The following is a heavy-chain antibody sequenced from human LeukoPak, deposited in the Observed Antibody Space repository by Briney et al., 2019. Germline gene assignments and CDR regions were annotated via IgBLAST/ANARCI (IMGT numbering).Heavy chain of an antibody. J-gene: IGHJ4*02. D-gene: IGHD5-12*01. V-gene: IGHV3-30*04. CDR1: GFTFSSYA. CDR3: ARAAGGYRGYFDY. CDR2: ISYDGSNK. Sequence: HPGRSLRLSCAASGFTFSSYAMHWVRQAPGKGLEWVAVISYDGSNKYYADSVKGRFTISRDNFKNTLYLQMNSLRAEDTAVYYCARAAGGYRGYFDYWGQGTLVTVSS.